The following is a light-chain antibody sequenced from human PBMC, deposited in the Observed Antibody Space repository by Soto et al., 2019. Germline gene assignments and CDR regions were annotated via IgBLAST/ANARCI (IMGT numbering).Light chain of an antibody. V-gene: IGKV3-15*01. CDR1: QRISSN. CDR3: QQYNSWPLT. Sequence: EIVMTQSPATLSVSPGERATLSCRASQRISSNLAWYQQKPGQAPRLLIYAASTRATGIPARFSGSGSGTEFTLTISSLQSEDFAVYYCQQYNSWPLTFGGGTKVEIK. CDR2: AAS. J-gene: IGKJ4*01.